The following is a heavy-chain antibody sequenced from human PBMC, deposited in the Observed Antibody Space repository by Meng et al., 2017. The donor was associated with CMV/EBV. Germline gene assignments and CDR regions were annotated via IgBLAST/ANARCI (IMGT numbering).Heavy chain of an antibody. CDR3: AKDDFWGSSSWYYFDY. CDR2: IRYDGSNK. CDR1: GIIFTTYG. J-gene: IGHJ4*02. D-gene: IGHD6-13*01. Sequence: GESLKISCAPSGIIFTTYGLHWVRQAPGKGLEWVAFIRYDGSNKYYADSVKGRFTISRDNSKNTMYLQMNSLRAEDTAVYYCAKDDFWGSSSWYYFDYWGQGTLVTVSS. V-gene: IGHV3-30*02.